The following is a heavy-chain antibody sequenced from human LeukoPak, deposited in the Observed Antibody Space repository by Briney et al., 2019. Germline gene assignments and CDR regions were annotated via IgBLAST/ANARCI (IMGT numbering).Heavy chain of an antibody. D-gene: IGHD3-22*01. CDR2: IKEDGSEE. V-gene: IGHV3-7*01. J-gene: IGHJ5*02. CDR1: GFIFSNYW. Sequence: HPGGSLRLSCAASGFIFSNYWMTWVRQAPGKGLDWVAKIKEDGSEEWFADSVKGRFTISRDNTRNSIFLQMNSLRSEDTAVYYCARDLLFQSSGYRPFDTWGRGTLVSVSS. CDR3: ARDLLFQSSGYRPFDT.